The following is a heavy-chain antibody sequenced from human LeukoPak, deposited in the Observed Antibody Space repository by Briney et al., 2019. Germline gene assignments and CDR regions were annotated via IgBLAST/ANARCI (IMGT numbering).Heavy chain of an antibody. V-gene: IGHV4-59*01. CDR1: GGSISSYF. CDR3: ASTQQWLAFDY. Sequence: SETLSLTCSVPGGSISSYFWSWVRQPPGKGLEWIGCFYHRGSTNYNPSLKSRVTTSVDTSKNQFSLRLNSVTAADTAVYCCASTQQWLAFDYWGQGILVTVSS. D-gene: IGHD6-19*01. CDR2: FYHRGST. J-gene: IGHJ4*02.